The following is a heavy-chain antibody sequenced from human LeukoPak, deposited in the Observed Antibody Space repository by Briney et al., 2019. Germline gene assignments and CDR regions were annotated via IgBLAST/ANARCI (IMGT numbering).Heavy chain of an antibody. CDR2: ITPIFGTA. J-gene: IGHJ4*02. CDR3: ARGSPQGWRHFDY. D-gene: IGHD6-19*01. V-gene: IGHV1-69*06. Sequence: SVKVSCKASGGTFSSYAISWVRQAPGQGLEWMGGITPIFGTANYAQKFQGRVTITADKSTSTAYMELSSLRSEDTAVYYCARGSPQGWRHFDYWGQGTVVTVSS. CDR1: GGTFSSYA.